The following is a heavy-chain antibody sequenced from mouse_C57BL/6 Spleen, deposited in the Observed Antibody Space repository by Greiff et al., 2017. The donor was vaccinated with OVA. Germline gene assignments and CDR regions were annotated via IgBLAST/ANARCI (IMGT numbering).Heavy chain of an antibody. CDR1: GFTFSDYG. CDR2: ISSGSSTI. D-gene: IGHD2-5*01. CDR3: ASSYYSNYEYYAMDY. V-gene: IGHV5-17*01. Sequence: EVQLVESGGGLVKPGGSLKLSCAASGFTFSDYGMHWVRQAPEKGLEWVAYISSGSSTIYYADTVKGRFTISRDNAKNTLFLQMTSLRSEDTAMYYCASSYYSNYEYYAMDYWGQGTSVTVSS. J-gene: IGHJ4*01.